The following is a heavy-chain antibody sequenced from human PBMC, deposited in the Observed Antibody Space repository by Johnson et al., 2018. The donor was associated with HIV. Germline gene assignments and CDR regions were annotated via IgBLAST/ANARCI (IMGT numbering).Heavy chain of an antibody. CDR2: IRYDGSNK. D-gene: IGHD6-19*01. V-gene: IGHV3-30*02. CDR3: ARVSTQWLRVDAFDI. J-gene: IGHJ3*02. Sequence: VQLVESGGGVVQPGGSLRLSCAASGFTFSSYGMHWVRQAPGKGLEWVAFIRYDGSNKYYADSVKGRFTISRDNSKNTLYLQMNSLRAEDTAVYYCARVSTQWLRVDAFDIWGQGTMVTVSS. CDR1: GFTFSSYG.